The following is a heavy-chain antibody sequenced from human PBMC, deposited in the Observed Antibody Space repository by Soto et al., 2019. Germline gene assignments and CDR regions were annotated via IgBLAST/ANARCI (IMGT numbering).Heavy chain of an antibody. Sequence: QVQLVQSGTEVEKPGASVKVSCKASGYTFTSYAMHWVRQAPGQRLEWRGWINAGNGNTKYSQKFQGRVTITRDTSASTAYMELSSLRSEDTAVYYCARDRGVGYNWNEGYFDYWGQGTLVTVSS. CDR2: INAGNGNT. CDR1: GYTFTSYA. V-gene: IGHV1-3*01. CDR3: ARDRGVGYNWNEGYFDY. J-gene: IGHJ4*02. D-gene: IGHD1-1*01.